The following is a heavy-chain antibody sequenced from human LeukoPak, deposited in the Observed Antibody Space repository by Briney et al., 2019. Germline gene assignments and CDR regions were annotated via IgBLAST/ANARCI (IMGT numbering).Heavy chain of an antibody. V-gene: IGHV3-23*01. CDR2: ISGSGGST. D-gene: IGHD6-13*01. J-gene: IGHJ1*01. CDR3: ASVLAAAGIFFQH. CDR1: GFTFSSYA. Sequence: GGSLRLSCAASGFTFSSYAMSWVRQAPGKGLEWVSAISGSGGSTYYADSVKGRFTISRDNSKNTLYLQMNSLRAEDTAVYYCASVLAAAGIFFQHWGQGTLVTVSS.